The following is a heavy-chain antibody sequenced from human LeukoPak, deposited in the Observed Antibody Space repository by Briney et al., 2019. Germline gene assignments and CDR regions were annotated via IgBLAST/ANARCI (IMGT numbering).Heavy chain of an antibody. CDR1: GYTFTGYY. D-gene: IGHD6-13*01. Sequence: ASVKVSCKASGYTFTGYYMHWVRQAPGQGLEWMGWINPNSGGTNYAQKFQGRVTMTRDTSISTAYMELSRLRSDDTAVYYCARDSASSWSPYYFDYWGQGTLVTVSS. J-gene: IGHJ4*02. CDR3: ARDSASSWSPYYFDY. V-gene: IGHV1-2*02. CDR2: INPNSGGT.